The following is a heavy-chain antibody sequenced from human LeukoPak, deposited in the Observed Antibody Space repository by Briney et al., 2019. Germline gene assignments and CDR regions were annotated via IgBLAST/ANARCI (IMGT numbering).Heavy chain of an antibody. J-gene: IGHJ4*02. CDR2: IRYDESNK. D-gene: IGHD2-15*01. Sequence: GGSLRLSCAASEFTFSYYGMHWVRQAPGKGLEWVAFIRYDESNKYYADSVKGRFTISRDNAKNSLSLQMNSLRAEDTAVYFCVRGVESWWLQTLDYWGQGTLVSVSS. V-gene: IGHV3-30*02. CDR3: VRGVESWWLQTLDY. CDR1: EFTFSYYG.